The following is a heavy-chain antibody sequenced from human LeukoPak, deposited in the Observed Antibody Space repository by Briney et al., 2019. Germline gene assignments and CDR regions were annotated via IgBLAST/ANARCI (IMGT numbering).Heavy chain of an antibody. V-gene: IGHV4-59*01. CDR3: ARVKGVVTAILDY. Sequence: TSETLSLTCTVSGGSIYNYYWSWIRQPPGKGLEWIGYIYYSGSTNYNPSLKSRVTFSVDTSKNQFSLKLISVTAADTAVYYCARVKGVVTAILDYWGRGTLVTVSS. D-gene: IGHD2-21*02. CDR2: IYYSGST. J-gene: IGHJ4*02. CDR1: GGSIYNYY.